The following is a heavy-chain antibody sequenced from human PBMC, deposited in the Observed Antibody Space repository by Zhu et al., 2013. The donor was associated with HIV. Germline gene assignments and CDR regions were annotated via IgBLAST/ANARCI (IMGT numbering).Heavy chain of an antibody. CDR1: GYTFTDYY. J-gene: IGHJ6*02. D-gene: IGHD3-10*01. CDR2: INPSIGGA. Sequence: QVQLVQSGAEVKKPGASVKVSCKASGYTFTDYYIHWVRQAPGQGLEWMGWINPSIGGAKYSQKFQGRVTMTRDTSITTTYMEVNWLRSDDTAVYYCVRIPGRYYGMDVWGQGTTVTVSS. V-gene: IGHV1-2*02. CDR3: VRIPGRYYGMDV.